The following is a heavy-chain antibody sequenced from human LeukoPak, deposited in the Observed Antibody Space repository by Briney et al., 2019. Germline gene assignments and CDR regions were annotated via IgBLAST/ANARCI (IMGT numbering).Heavy chain of an antibody. D-gene: IGHD6-13*01. CDR2: ISTSGST. CDR1: GGSISSGSYY. V-gene: IGHV4-61*02. Sequence: QPSETLSLTCTVSGGSISSGSYYWSWIRQPAGKGLEWIGRISTSGSTTYNSSLKSRVTISLDTSKNQFSLKLSSVTAADTAVYYCARVLPGSSWSFDYWGQGTLVTVSS. CDR3: ARVLPGSSWSFDY. J-gene: IGHJ4*02.